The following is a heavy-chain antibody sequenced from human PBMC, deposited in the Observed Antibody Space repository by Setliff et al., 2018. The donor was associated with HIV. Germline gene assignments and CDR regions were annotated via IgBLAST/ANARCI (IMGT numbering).Heavy chain of an antibody. J-gene: IGHJ5*02. V-gene: IGHV1-46*01. CDR3: ARVRYCSGGSCYGGEYWFDP. CDR2: IHPSGGST. CDR1: GYTFTSYY. D-gene: IGHD2-15*01. Sequence: ASVKVSCKASGYTFTSYYIHWVRQAPGQGLEWMGVIHPSGGSTSYAQSFQDRVTMTRDTSTSTVYMELSSRRSEDTAVYYCARVRYCSGGSCYGGEYWFDPWGQGTLVTVSS.